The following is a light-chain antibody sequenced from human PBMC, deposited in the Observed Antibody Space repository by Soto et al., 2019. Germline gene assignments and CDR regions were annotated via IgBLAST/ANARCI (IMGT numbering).Light chain of an antibody. Sequence: EIVLTQSPGTLSLSPGERATLSYRASQSVSSNYLAWYKQKPGQAPRLLIYGASSRATGTPDRFSGSGSGTDFTLTISRLEPEDFAVYYCQQYGGSPTFGQGTKVEI. CDR1: QSVSSNY. V-gene: IGKV3-20*01. J-gene: IGKJ1*01. CDR2: GAS. CDR3: QQYGGSPT.